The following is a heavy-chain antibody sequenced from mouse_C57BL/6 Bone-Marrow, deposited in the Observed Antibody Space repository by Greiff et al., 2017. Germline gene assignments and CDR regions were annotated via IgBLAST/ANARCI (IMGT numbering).Heavy chain of an antibody. D-gene: IGHD1-1*01. CDR3: ARCPVVENWYFDV. CDR2: IRNKANGYTT. V-gene: IGHV7-3*01. CDR1: GFTFTDYY. Sequence: EVQLVESGGGLVQPGGSLSLSCAASGFTFTDYYMSWVRQPPGKALEWLGFIRNKANGYTTEYSASVKGRFTISRDNSQSILYLQMYALRAEDSATYYCARCPVVENWYFDVWGTGTTVTVSS. J-gene: IGHJ1*03.